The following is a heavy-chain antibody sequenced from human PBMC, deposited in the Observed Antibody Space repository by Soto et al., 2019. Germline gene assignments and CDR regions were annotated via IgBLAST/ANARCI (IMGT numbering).Heavy chain of an antibody. Sequence: PSETLSLTCTVSGGSISSYYWSRIRQPPGKGLEWIGYIYYSGSTNYNPSLKSRVTISVDTSKNQFSLKLSSVTAADTAVYYCARLTAVAGTFSFDYWGQGTLVTVSS. CDR1: GGSISSYY. V-gene: IGHV4-59*08. CDR3: ARLTAVAGTFSFDY. J-gene: IGHJ4*02. CDR2: IYYSGST. D-gene: IGHD6-19*01.